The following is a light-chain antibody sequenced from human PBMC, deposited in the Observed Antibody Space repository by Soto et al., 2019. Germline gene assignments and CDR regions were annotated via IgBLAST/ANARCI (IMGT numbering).Light chain of an antibody. Sequence: QLVLTQPPSVSGAPGQRVTISCTGSNSNIGAGYDVHWYQQLPGTAPKFLISNNNNRPSGVPDRFSASRSGTSASLAITGLQAEDEAEYYCQSYDTSGLSAVVFGGGTKLTVL. CDR2: NNN. V-gene: IGLV1-40*01. J-gene: IGLJ2*01. CDR3: QSYDTSGLSAVV. CDR1: NSNIGAGYD.